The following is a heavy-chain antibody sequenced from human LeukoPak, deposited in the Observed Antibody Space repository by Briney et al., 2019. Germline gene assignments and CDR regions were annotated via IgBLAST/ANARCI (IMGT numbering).Heavy chain of an antibody. J-gene: IGHJ6*03. Sequence: SETLSLTCAVYGGSFSGYYWSWIRQPPGKGLEWIGEINHSGSTNYNPSLKSRVTISVDTSKNQFSLKLSSVTAADTAVYYCARGWDYYDSSGYYYSNYYYYMDVWGKGTTVTVSS. CDR2: INHSGST. V-gene: IGHV4-34*01. CDR3: ARGWDYYDSSGYYYSNYYYYMDV. D-gene: IGHD3-22*01. CDR1: GGSFSGYY.